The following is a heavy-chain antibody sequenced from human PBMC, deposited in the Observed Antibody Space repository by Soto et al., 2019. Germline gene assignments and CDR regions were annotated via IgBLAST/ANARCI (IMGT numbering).Heavy chain of an antibody. V-gene: IGHV3-30*18. D-gene: IGHD3-9*01. CDR1: GFTFSSYG. CDR2: ISYDGSNK. Sequence: PGGSLRLSCAASGFTFSSYGMHWVRQAPGKGLEWVAVISYDGSNKYYADSVKGRFTISRDNSKNTLYLQMNSLRAEDTAVYYCAKDRTYYDILTGYRSNYYYYYGMDVWGQGTTVTVSS. CDR3: AKDRTYYDILTGYRSNYYYYYGMDV. J-gene: IGHJ6*02.